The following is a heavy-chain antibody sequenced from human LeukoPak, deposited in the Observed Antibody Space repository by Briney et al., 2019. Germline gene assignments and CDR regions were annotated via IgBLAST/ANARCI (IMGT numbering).Heavy chain of an antibody. CDR3: ATDITPTDAFDT. CDR1: GYTFTGYY. V-gene: IGHV1-2*02. Sequence: ASLKVSCNASGYTFTGYYIHWLRQAPGQGPEWMGWINPYSGDTKYAQNYRGRVTMTRDTSISTAYMGLSRLRSDDTAVYYCATDITPTDAFDTWGQGTMVTVSS. D-gene: IGHD1-14*01. J-gene: IGHJ3*02. CDR2: INPYSGDT.